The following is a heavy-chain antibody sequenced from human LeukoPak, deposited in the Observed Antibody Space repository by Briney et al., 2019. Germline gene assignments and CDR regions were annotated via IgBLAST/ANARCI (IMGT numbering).Heavy chain of an antibody. D-gene: IGHD3-22*01. CDR1: GGTFSSYA. Sequence: GASVKVSCKASGGTFSSYAISWVRQAPGQGLEWMGGIIPIFGTANYAQKFQGRVTMTGNTSISTAYMELSSLRSEDTAVYYCAREGYYDSSGYLRYYYYMDVWGKGTTVTISS. CDR2: IIPIFGTA. V-gene: IGHV1-69*06. CDR3: AREGYYDSSGYLRYYYYMDV. J-gene: IGHJ6*03.